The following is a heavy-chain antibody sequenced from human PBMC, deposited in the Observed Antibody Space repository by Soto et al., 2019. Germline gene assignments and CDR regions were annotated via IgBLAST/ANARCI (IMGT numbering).Heavy chain of an antibody. J-gene: IGHJ5*02. CDR2: IYYSGST. D-gene: IGHD6-13*01. CDR1: GGSISSGGYY. CDR3: ARDSGYSSSRFDP. V-gene: IGHV4-31*03. Sequence: PSETLSLTCTVSGGSISSGGYYWSWIRQHPGKGLEWIGYIYYSGSTYYNPSLKSRVTILVDTSKNQFSLKLSSVTAEDTAVYYCARDSGYSSSRFDPWGQGTLVTVSS.